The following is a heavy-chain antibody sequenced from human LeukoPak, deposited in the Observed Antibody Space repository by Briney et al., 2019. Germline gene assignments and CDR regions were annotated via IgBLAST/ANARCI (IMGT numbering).Heavy chain of an antibody. D-gene: IGHD3-22*01. CDR1: GYTFTGYY. CDR3: ARCIQGYDRLRSYYYYYMDV. CDR2: INPNSGGT. Sequence: ASVKVSCKASGYTFTGYYMHWVRQAPGQGLEWMGWINPNSGGTNYAQKFQGRVTMTRDTSISTAYMELSRLRSDDTAVYYCARCIQGYDRLRSYYYYYMDVWGKGTTVTVSS. J-gene: IGHJ6*03. V-gene: IGHV1-2*02.